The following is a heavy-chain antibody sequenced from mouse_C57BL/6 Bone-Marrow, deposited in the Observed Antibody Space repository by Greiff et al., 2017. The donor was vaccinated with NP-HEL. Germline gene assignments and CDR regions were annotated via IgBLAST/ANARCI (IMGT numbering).Heavy chain of an antibody. Sequence: EVKLMESGGGLVQPGGSLKLSCAASGFTFSDYYMYWVRQTPEKRLEWVAYISNGGGSTYYPDTVKGRFTISRDNAKNTLYLQMSRLKSEDTAMYYCARVSDYGPASLYFDVWGTGTTVTVSS. CDR3: ARVSDYGPASLYFDV. V-gene: IGHV5-12*01. J-gene: IGHJ1*03. CDR2: ISNGGGST. D-gene: IGHD1-2*01. CDR1: GFTFSDYY.